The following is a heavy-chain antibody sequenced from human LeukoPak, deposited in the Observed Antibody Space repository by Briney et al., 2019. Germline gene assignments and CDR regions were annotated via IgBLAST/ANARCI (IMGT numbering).Heavy chain of an antibody. Sequence: PSETLSLTCTVSGGSFSSGDYYWSWIRQPPGKGLEWIGYIYYSGDTYYNPSLGSRVTISVDTSRNQFSLRLNSVTAADTAVYYCARHAGRLYYFDYWGQGTLVTVSS. CDR1: GGSFSSGDYY. V-gene: IGHV4-30-4*01. D-gene: IGHD2-15*01. CDR3: ARHAGRLYYFDY. CDR2: IYYSGDT. J-gene: IGHJ4*02.